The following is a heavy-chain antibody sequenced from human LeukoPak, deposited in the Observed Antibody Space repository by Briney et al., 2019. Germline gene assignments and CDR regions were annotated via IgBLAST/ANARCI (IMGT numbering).Heavy chain of an antibody. CDR1: GFTFSSYS. Sequence: GGSLRLSCAASGFTFSSYSVNWVRQAPGKGLEWVSSISSSSSYIYYADSVKGRFTISRDNAKNSLYLQMNSLRAEDTAVYYCARLGSSWQLDYWGQGTLVTVSS. CDR2: ISSSSSYI. J-gene: IGHJ4*02. D-gene: IGHD6-13*01. V-gene: IGHV3-21*01. CDR3: ARLGSSWQLDY.